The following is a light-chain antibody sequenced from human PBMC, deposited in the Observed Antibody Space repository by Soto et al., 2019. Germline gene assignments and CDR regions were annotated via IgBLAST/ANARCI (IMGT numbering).Light chain of an antibody. J-gene: IGKJ1*01. CDR3: QQSYTTPWT. Sequence: DIRMTQSPSSLSVSGGDGVTITCRASETINNYLNWYQQKPGRAPKLLIHAASTLQSGVPSRFSGSGSGTDFTLTISSLQPEDFATYSCQQSYTTPWTFGLGTRVEI. V-gene: IGKV1-39*01. CDR2: AAS. CDR1: ETINNY.